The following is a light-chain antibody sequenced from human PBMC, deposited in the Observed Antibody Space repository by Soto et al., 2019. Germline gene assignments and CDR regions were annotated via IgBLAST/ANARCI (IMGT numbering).Light chain of an antibody. J-gene: IGKJ1*01. Sequence: DIQMTQSPSTLSASVGDRVTITCRASQSINNWLAWYQQKPGNAPKLLLYEASGLESGVPSRFSGSGSGTEFTLTVSSLQPNDFATYYCQHYNSYSPAFGQGTKVEIK. CDR1: QSINNW. V-gene: IGKV1-5*03. CDR3: QHYNSYSPA. CDR2: EAS.